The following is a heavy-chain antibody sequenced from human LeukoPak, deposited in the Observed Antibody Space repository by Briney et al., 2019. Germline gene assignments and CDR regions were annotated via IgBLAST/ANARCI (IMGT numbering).Heavy chain of an antibody. J-gene: IGHJ3*02. V-gene: IGHV4-59*01. CDR2: IYYSGST. CDR3: ARGVKVRGVTYFDI. CDR1: GGSISSYY. D-gene: IGHD3-10*01. Sequence: KPSETLSLTCTVSGGSISSYYWSWIRQPPGKGLEWIGYIYYSGSTNYNPSLKSRVTISVDTSKNQFSLKLSSVTAADTAVYYCARGVKVRGVTYFDIWGQGTMVTVSS.